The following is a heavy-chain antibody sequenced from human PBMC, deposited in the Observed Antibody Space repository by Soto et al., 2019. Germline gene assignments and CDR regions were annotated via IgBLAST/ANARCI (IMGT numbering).Heavy chain of an antibody. CDR1: GDSISSSKW. J-gene: IGHJ5*02. CDR3: ASPKIAFYNWFDP. V-gene: IGHV4-4*02. CDR2: IYHSGST. Sequence: PSETLSLTCAVAGDSISSSKWWSWVRQPPGKGLEWIGEIYHSGSTNYNPSLKSRVIISVDTSKNQFSLKLSSVTAADTAVYYCASPKIAFYNWFDPWGQGTLVTVSS. D-gene: IGHD3-22*01.